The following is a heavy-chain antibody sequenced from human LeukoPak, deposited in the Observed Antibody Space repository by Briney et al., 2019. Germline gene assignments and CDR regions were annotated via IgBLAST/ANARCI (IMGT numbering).Heavy chain of an antibody. CDR1: GFTFSSYW. J-gene: IGHJ4*02. CDR3: ARDIYYYDSGGYYFPGGSDY. D-gene: IGHD3-22*01. V-gene: IGHV3-74*01. Sequence: GGSLRLSCAASGFTFSSYWMHWVRQAPGKGLVWVSRINSDGSSTSYADSVKGRFTISRDNAKNTLYLQMNSLRAEDTAVYYCARDIYYYDSGGYYFPGGSDYWGQGTLVTVSS. CDR2: INSDGSST.